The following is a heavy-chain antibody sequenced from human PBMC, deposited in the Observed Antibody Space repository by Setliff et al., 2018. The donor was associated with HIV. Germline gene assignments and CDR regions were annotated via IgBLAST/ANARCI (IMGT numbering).Heavy chain of an antibody. J-gene: IGHJ6*03. CDR3: ARMQNEYIYGYNNYYYMDV. V-gene: IGHV3-21*03. Sequence: GGSLRLSCVASGYTFNDYAMSWVRQAPGKGLEWVSSISSSSSYIYYADSVKGRFTISRDNAQNSLSLQMDNLRAEDTAVYYCARMQNEYIYGYNNYYYMDVWGKGTTVTVSS. D-gene: IGHD5-18*01. CDR2: ISSSSSYI. CDR1: GYTFNDYA.